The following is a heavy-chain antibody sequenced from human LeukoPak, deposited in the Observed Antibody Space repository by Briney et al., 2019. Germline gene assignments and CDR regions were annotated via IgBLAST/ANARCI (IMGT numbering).Heavy chain of an antibody. CDR1: GFTFDDYG. J-gene: IGHJ4*02. CDR2: IRDGSNK. V-gene: IGHV3-30*02. D-gene: IGHD3-16*01. Sequence: TGGSLRLSCAASGFTFDDYGMSWVRQAPGKGLEWVAFIRDGSNKYYADSVKGRFTISRDNFKNTLYLQMNSLRVEDTAVYYCAKDWGVYFDYWGQGILVTVSS. CDR3: AKDWGVYFDY.